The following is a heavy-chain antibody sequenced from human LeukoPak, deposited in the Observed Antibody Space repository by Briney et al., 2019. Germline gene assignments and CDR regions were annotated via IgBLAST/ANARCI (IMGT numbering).Heavy chain of an antibody. CDR1: GFTFRSND. J-gene: IGHJ2*01. Sequence: PAGSLRLSCAASGFTFRSNDMHWVRQATGKGLEWVSGIGTAGEIYYPGSVKGRFTISRENAKNSLYLQMNSLRAGDTAVYYCARAAYSSTWYSRYFDLWGRGTLVTVSS. CDR2: IGTAGEI. D-gene: IGHD6-13*01. CDR3: ARAAYSSTWYSRYFDL. V-gene: IGHV3-13*01.